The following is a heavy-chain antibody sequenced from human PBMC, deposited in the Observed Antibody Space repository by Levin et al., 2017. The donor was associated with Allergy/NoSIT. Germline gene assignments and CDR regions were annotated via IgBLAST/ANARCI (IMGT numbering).Heavy chain of an antibody. V-gene: IGHV3-11*01. CDR3: VRGGAWIYYLDY. CDR2: ISSSGATI. D-gene: IGHD2-21*02. CDR1: GFSVSDYY. J-gene: IGHJ4*02. Sequence: GGSLRLSCAASGFSVSDYYMTWIRQAPGKGLEWLSYISSSGATIYYADSVRGRFTISRDNAQNLMYLQMNSLRVDDPAMYFCVRGGAWIYYLDYWGQGTLVTVSS.